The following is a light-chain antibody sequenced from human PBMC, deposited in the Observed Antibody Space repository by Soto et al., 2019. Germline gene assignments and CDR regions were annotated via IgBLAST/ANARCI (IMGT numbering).Light chain of an antibody. CDR2: EDN. J-gene: IGLJ3*02. V-gene: IGLV2-23*01. CDR3: CSYAGSNNLV. CDR1: SSDVGTYNL. Sequence: QSVLTQPASVSGSPGQSITISCTGASSDVGTYNLVSWYQQHPGKAPKLMIYEDNKRPSGVSIRFSGSKSGNTASLTISGLQAEDEADYYCCSYAGSNNLVFGGGTKVTVL.